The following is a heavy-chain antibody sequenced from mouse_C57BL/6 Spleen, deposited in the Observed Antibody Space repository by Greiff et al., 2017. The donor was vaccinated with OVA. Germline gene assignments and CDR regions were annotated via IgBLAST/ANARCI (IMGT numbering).Heavy chain of an antibody. CDR3: TRDDYDGPWFAY. CDR1: GYTFTDYE. J-gene: IGHJ3*01. CDR2: IDPETGGT. D-gene: IGHD2-4*01. Sequence: VQLQQSGAELVRPGASVTLSCKASGYTFTDYEMHWVKQTPVHGLEWIGAIDPETGGTAYNQKFKGKAILTADKSSSTAYMELRSLTSEDSAVYYCTRDDYDGPWFAYWGQVTLVTVSA. V-gene: IGHV1-15*01.